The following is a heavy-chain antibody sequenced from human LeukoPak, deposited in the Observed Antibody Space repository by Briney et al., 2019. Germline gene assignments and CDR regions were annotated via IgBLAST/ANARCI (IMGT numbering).Heavy chain of an antibody. V-gene: IGHV3-23*01. D-gene: IGHD2-15*01. CDR2: ISGSGGST. CDR3: AKDLTSVVAATQLVY. CDR1: GFTFSSYA. J-gene: IGHJ4*02. Sequence: PGGSLRLSCAASGFTFSSYAMSWVRRAPGKGLEWVSAISGSGGSTYYADSVKGRFTISTDNSKNTLYLQMNSLRAEDTAVYYCAKDLTSVVAATQLVYWGQGTLVTVSS.